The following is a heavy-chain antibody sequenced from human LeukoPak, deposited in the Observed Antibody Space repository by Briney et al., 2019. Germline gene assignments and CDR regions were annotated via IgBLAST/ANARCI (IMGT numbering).Heavy chain of an antibody. V-gene: IGHV3-23*01. J-gene: IGHJ4*02. D-gene: IGHD7-27*01. CDR3: AIDPNWGTHS. CDR1: GFTFSTYT. CDR2: IGSSGGGI. Sequence: GGSLRLSCAASGFTFSTYTMYWVRHPPGKRLEWVSIIGSSGGGIHYADSVKGRFTISRDNSKNALYLRMNSLRVEDTAVYYCAIDPNWGTHSWGQEVLVTVSS.